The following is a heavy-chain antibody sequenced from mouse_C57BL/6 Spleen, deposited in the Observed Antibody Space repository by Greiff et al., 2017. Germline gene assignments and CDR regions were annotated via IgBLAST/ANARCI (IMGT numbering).Heavy chain of an antibody. CDR1: GFTFSDYY. CDR3: ARARDWYFDV. Sequence: EVNVVESEGGLVQPGSSMKLSCTASGFTFSDYYMAWVRQVPEKGLEWVANINYDGSSTYYLDSLKSRFIISRDNAKNILYLQMSSLKSEDTATYYCARARDWYFDVWGTGTTVTVSS. J-gene: IGHJ1*03. V-gene: IGHV5-16*01. CDR2: INYDGSST.